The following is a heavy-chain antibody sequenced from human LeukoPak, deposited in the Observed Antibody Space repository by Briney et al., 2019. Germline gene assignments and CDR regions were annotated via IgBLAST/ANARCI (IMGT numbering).Heavy chain of an antibody. Sequence: GGSLRLSCAASGFTFSTYAMSWVRQAAGKGLEWVSLISGSGGGTYYADSVKGRFTISRDNSKNTLYLQMNSLRAEDTAVYYCAKDLTGTTTGQHPEYFQHWGQGTLVTVSS. V-gene: IGHV3-23*01. CDR1: GFTFSTYA. CDR2: ISGSGGGT. CDR3: AKDLTGTTTGQHPEYFQH. J-gene: IGHJ1*01. D-gene: IGHD1-20*01.